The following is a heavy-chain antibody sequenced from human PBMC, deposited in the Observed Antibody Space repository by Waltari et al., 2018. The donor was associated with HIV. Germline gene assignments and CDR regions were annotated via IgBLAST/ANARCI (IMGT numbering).Heavy chain of an antibody. Sequence: QVQLQESGPGLVKPSETLSLTCAVSGYSISSGYYWGWIRQPPGKGLEWIGSIYHSGSTYYNPSLKSRVTISVDTSKNQFSLKVSSVTAADMAVYYCARDWGGAYYYYGMDVWGQGTTVTVSS. CDR3: ARDWGGAYYYYGMDV. CDR1: GYSISSGYY. V-gene: IGHV4-38-2*02. J-gene: IGHJ6*02. CDR2: IYHSGST. D-gene: IGHD2-21*01.